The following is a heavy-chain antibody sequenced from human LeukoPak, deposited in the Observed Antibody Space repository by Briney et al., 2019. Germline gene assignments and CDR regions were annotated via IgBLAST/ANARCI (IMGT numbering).Heavy chain of an antibody. V-gene: IGHV3-53*05. D-gene: IGHD4-17*01. CDR1: GFTVSSNY. CDR2: IYSGGST. Sequence: GGSLRLSCAASGFTVSSNYMSWVRQAPGKGLEWVSVIYSGGSTYYADSVKGRFTISRDNSKNTLYLQMNSLRSEDTAVYYCARDAAMITVTPYAMDVWGQGTTVTVSS. J-gene: IGHJ6*02. CDR3: ARDAAMITVTPYAMDV.